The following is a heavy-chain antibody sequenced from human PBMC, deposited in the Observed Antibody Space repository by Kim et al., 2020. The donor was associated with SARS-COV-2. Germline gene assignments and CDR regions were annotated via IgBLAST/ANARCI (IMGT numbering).Heavy chain of an antibody. D-gene: IGHD5-12*01. J-gene: IGHJ4*02. Sequence: GQGRVTISRDNCKNTLFMQINDLKAEDTAIYYCAKNGAVSSGSDRYYFDLWGQGTLVTVSS. V-gene: IGHV3-23*01. CDR3: AKNGAVSSGSDRYYFDL.